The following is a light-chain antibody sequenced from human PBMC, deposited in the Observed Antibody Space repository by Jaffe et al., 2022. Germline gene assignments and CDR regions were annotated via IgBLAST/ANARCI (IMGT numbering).Light chain of an antibody. Sequence: SYDLTQPPSVSVSPGQTANITCSGDKLGDKYASWYQQKPGQSPVLVIYQDTRRPSGIPERFSGSNSGNTATLTISGTQAMDEADYYCQAWDNNALYVFGTGTKVTVL. CDR2: QDT. J-gene: IGLJ1*01. CDR3: QAWDNNALYV. V-gene: IGLV3-1*01. CDR1: KLGDKY.